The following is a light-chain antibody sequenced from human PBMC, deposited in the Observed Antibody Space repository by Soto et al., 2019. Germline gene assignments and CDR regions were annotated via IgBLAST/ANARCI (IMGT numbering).Light chain of an antibody. Sequence: EIVLTQSPGTLSLSPGERAPLSCRASQSVSSYLAWYQQKPGQAPRLLIYGASNRATGIPDRFSGSGSGTDFTLTISRLEPEDFAVYYCHQYGYLGTFGQGTKVDIK. J-gene: IGKJ1*01. CDR2: GAS. V-gene: IGKV3-20*01. CDR1: QSVSSY. CDR3: HQYGYLGT.